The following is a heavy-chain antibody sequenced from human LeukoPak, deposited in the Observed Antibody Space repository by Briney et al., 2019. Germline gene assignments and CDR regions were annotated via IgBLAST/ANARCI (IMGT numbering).Heavy chain of an antibody. J-gene: IGHJ4*02. D-gene: IGHD3/OR15-3a*01. Sequence: PSETLSLTCAVYGGSFSGYYWSRIRQPPGKGLEWIGSIYYSGNTYYNASLKSQVSISIDTSKNQFSLRLTSVTAADTAVYYCARQTGSGLFILPGGQGTLVTVSS. CDR2: IYYSGNT. V-gene: IGHV4-34*01. CDR1: GGSFSGYY. CDR3: ARQTGSGLFILP.